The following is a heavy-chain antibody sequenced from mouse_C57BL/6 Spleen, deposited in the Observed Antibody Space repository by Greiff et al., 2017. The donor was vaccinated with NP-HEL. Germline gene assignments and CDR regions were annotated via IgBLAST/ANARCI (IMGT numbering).Heavy chain of an antibody. CDR1: GFTFSSYA. J-gene: IGHJ2*01. Sequence: EVNLVESGGGLVKPGGSLKLSCAASGFTFSSYAMSWVRQTPEKRLEWVATISDGGSYTYYPDNVKGRFTISRDNAKNNLYLQMSHLKSEDTAMYYCARDPSGVDYWGQGTTLTVSS. CDR2: ISDGGSYT. CDR3: ARDPSGVDY. V-gene: IGHV5-4*01.